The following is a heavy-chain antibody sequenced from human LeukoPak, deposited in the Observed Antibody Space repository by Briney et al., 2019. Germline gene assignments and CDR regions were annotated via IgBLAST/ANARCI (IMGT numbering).Heavy chain of an antibody. CDR2: IYSSGST. V-gene: IGHV4-59*08. CDR3: ERRDSSGYYSA. D-gene: IGHD3-22*01. Sequence: SETLSLTCAVSGGSITSYYWSWFRQPPGKGLEWIGYIYSSGSTNYNPSLKSRVTISVDTSRNQFSLKLTSVTAADTAVYYCERRDSSGYYSAWGQGTLVTVSS. J-gene: IGHJ4*02. CDR1: GGSITSYY.